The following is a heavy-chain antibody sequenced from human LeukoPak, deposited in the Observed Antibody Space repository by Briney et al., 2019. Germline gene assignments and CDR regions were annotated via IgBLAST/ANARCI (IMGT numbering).Heavy chain of an antibody. V-gene: IGHV3-23*01. J-gene: IGHJ3*02. CDR3: AKDLVYDSSGYYTLGAFDI. CDR2: ISGSGGST. CDR1: GFTFSSYA. D-gene: IGHD3-22*01. Sequence: GGSLRLSCAASGFTFSSYAMSWVRQAPGKGLEWVSAISGSGGSTYYADSVKGRFTISRDNSKNTLYLQMNSLRAEDTAVYYCAKDLVYDSSGYYTLGAFDIWGQGTMVTVSS.